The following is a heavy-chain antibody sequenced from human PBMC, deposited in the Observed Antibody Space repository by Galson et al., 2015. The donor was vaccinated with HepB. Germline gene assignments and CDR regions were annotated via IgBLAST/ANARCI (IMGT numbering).Heavy chain of an antibody. V-gene: IGHV3-21*01. CDR1: GFTFSSYS. CDR3: ARDQAAAGTFSLDY. D-gene: IGHD6-13*01. J-gene: IGHJ4*02. CDR2: ISSSSSYI. Sequence: SLRLSCAASGFTFSSYSMNWVRQAPGKGLEWVSSISSSSSYIYYADSVKGRFTISRDNAKNSLYLQMNSLRAEDTAVYYCARDQAAAGTFSLDYWGQGTLVTVSS.